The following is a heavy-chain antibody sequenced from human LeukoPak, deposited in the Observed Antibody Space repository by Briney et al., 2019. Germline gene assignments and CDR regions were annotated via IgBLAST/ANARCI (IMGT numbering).Heavy chain of an antibody. V-gene: IGHV1-46*01. CDR2: INPSGGST. CDR1: GYTFTSYY. CDR3: ARDSGSYEESFMEGDYFDY. J-gene: IGHJ4*02. Sequence: ASVKVSCKASGYTFTSYYMHWVRQAPGQGLEWMGIINPSGGSTSYAQKFQGRVTMTRDTSTSAVYMELSSLRSEDTAVYYCARDSGSYEESFMEGDYFDYWGQGTLVTVSS. D-gene: IGHD1-26*01.